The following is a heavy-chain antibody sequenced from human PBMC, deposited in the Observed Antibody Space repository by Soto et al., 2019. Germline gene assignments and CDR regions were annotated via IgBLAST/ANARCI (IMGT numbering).Heavy chain of an antibody. D-gene: IGHD6-19*01. Sequence: QVQLQESGPGLVKPSGTLSLTCAVSGGSISSSNWWSWVRQPPGKGLEWIGEIYHSGSTNYNPSLKSRVTISVDKSKNQFSLKLSSVTAADTAVYYCARVANRQWLVHYRWFDPWGQGTLVTVSS. CDR1: GGSISSSNW. CDR2: IYHSGST. J-gene: IGHJ5*02. V-gene: IGHV4-4*02. CDR3: ARVANRQWLVHYRWFDP.